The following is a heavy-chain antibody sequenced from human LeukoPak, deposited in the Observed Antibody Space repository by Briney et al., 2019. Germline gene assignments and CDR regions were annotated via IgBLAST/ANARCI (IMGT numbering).Heavy chain of an antibody. V-gene: IGHV3-30*04. J-gene: IGHJ4*02. CDR1: GFTFSSYA. CDR3: ARGGALIAVADTTYYFDY. Sequence: GRSLRLSCAASGFTFSSYAMHWVRQAPGKGLEWVAVISYDGRNKYYADSVKGRFTISRDNSKNTLYLQMNSLRAEDTAVYYCARGGALIAVADTTYYFDYWGQGTLVTVSS. CDR2: ISYDGRNK. D-gene: IGHD6-19*01.